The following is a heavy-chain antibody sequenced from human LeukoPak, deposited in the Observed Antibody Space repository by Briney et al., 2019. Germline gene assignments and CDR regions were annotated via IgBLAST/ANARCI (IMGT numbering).Heavy chain of an antibody. J-gene: IGHJ4*01. CDR2: MNSAGTTI. CDR3: IREVQVRASASLGL. Sequence: GGSLRLSCAASGVTISGFWMHWGRQVPGGGLVWVARMNSAGTTINYADSVKGRFTISRDNVSNTLHLQMNNLSLEDTAVYFCIREVQVRASASLGLWGRGTLVTVS. D-gene: IGHD1-1*01. V-gene: IGHV3-74*01. CDR1: GVTISGFW.